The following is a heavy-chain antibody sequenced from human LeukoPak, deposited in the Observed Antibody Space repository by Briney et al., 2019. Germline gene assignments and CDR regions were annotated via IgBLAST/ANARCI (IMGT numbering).Heavy chain of an antibody. J-gene: IGHJ4*02. D-gene: IGHD2/OR15-2a*01. CDR3: ARGRIIRGYFDY. CDR2: INWNGGST. CDR1: GFTFSSYA. Sequence: GGSLRLSCAASGFTFSSYAMSWVRQAPGKGLEWVSGINWNGGSTGYADSVKGRFTISRDNAKNSLYLQMNSLRAEDTALYYCARGRIIRGYFDYWGQGTLVTVSS. V-gene: IGHV3-20*04.